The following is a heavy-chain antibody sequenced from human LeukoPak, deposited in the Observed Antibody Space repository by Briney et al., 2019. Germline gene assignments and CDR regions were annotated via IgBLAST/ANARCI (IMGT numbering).Heavy chain of an antibody. J-gene: IGHJ4*02. CDR1: GFTFSNYW. CDR3: ARAQYDYGDY. Sequence: GGSLRLSCVASGFTFSNYWMHWVRQAPGKGLEWVANIKEDGSEIYYVDSVKGRFSISRDNAKNSLFLQMNSLRAEDTAVYYCARAQYDYGDYWGQGTLVTVSS. V-gene: IGHV3-7*03. CDR2: IKEDGSEI. D-gene: IGHD2/OR15-2a*01.